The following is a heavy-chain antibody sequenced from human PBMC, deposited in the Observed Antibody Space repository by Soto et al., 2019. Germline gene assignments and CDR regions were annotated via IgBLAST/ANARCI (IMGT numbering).Heavy chain of an antibody. CDR2: MNPNSGHT. Sequence: QVQLVQSGAEVKKPGASVKVSCKASGYTFTTYDINWVRQATGQGLEWMGWMNPNSGHTIYAQKFQGRVTVTRDTSINTAYMELSSLRSEDTAVYYCARGSMWFGRYGMDVWGQGTTVTVSS. V-gene: IGHV1-8*01. CDR1: GYTFTTYD. J-gene: IGHJ6*02. CDR3: ARGSMWFGRYGMDV. D-gene: IGHD3-10*01.